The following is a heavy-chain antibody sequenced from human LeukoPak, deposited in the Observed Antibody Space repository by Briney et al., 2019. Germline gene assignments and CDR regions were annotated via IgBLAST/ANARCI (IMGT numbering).Heavy chain of an antibody. CDR2: SRNKANSYTA. D-gene: IGHD2-2*01. V-gene: IGHV3-72*01. Sequence: GGSLRLSCEASGFTCSDHYMDWVRQAPGKGLEWVGRSRNKANSYTAEYAASVKGRFTISRDESNNSLYFQMNSLKTEDTAVYYCARGARGVVVRGPNYYGMDVWGQGTTVTVSS. J-gene: IGHJ6*02. CDR3: ARGARGVVVRGPNYYGMDV. CDR1: GFTCSDHY.